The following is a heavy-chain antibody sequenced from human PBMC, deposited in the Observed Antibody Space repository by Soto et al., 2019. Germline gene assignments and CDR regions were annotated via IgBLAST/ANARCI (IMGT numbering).Heavy chain of an antibody. J-gene: IGHJ4*02. V-gene: IGHV4-59*01. CDR3: AREQYNWKI. CDR1: GDSIRSYY. Sequence: SETLSLPSSVSGDSIRSYYWTWIRQPPGKRLQWIGYVFHTGNTNYNPSLKSRVTISEDASKNQVSLRLTSVTAADTTVYFCAREQYNWKIWGQGTLVTVSS. CDR2: VFHTGNT. D-gene: IGHD1-20*01.